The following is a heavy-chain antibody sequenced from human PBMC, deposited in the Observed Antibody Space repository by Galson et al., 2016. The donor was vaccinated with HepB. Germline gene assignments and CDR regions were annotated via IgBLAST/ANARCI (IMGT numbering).Heavy chain of an antibody. V-gene: IGHV1-46*01. CDR2: INPSGGSP. CDR3: ARTTYNWNYDGYGMDV. CDR1: GYTFTNYY. J-gene: IGHJ6*02. D-gene: IGHD1-7*01. Sequence: SVKVSCKASGYTFTNYYMHWVRQAPGQGLEWMGIINPSGGSPSYAQKFQGRVSMTRDTSTSTVYMELSSLRSEDTAVFYCARTTYNWNYDGYGMDVWGQGTTVTVSS.